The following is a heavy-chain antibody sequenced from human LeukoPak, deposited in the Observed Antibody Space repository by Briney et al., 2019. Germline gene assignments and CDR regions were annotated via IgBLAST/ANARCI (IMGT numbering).Heavy chain of an antibody. J-gene: IGHJ4*02. Sequence: TETLSLTCAVSGGSISSYYWSWIRQPPGKELEWIGYIYYSGSTNYNPSLKSRVTISVDTSKNQFSLKLSSVTAADTAVYYCARKRSYCGGDCPNFDYWGQGTLVTVSS. CDR3: ARKRSYCGGDCPNFDY. V-gene: IGHV4-59*01. CDR1: GGSISSYY. D-gene: IGHD2-21*02. CDR2: IYYSGST.